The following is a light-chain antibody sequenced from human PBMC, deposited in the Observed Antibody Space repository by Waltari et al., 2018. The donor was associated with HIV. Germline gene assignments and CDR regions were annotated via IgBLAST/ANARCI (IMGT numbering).Light chain of an antibody. CDR1: QSFSSW. V-gene: IGKV1-5*03. Sequence: DIQMTQSPSTLSASVGDRVTITCRASQSFSSWLAWYQQKPGKAPKLLIYKASSLDSGVPSRFSVSGSGTEFTLTISSLQPDDFATYYCQQYNSYPYTFGQGTKLEIK. CDR2: KAS. J-gene: IGKJ2*01. CDR3: QQYNSYPYT.